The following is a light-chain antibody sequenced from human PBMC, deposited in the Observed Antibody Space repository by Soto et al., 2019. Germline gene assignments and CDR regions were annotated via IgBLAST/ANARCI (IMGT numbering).Light chain of an antibody. Sequence: EIVMTQSPATLSVSPRERATLSCRASQSISTELAWYQQKPGQPPRLLIYSASTRATGVPARFTGSGSGSEFTLTSSGLQSEDFAVYYCQQGHNWPLTFGQGTRLEI. CDR1: QSISTE. J-gene: IGKJ2*01. CDR2: SAS. V-gene: IGKV3-15*01. CDR3: QQGHNWPLT.